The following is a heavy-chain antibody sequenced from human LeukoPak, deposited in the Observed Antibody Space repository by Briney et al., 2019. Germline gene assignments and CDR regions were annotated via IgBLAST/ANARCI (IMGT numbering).Heavy chain of an antibody. J-gene: IGHJ4*02. CDR1: GFTFSNYW. Sequence: GGSLRLSCAASGFTFSNYWMSWVRQAPGKGLEWVANIKQDGSEEYYVDSVKGRFTISRDNAKNSLYLQMNSLRAEDTAVYYCARKGDYFDYWGQGTLVTVSS. CDR2: IKQDGSEE. V-gene: IGHV3-7*01. CDR3: ARKGDYFDY.